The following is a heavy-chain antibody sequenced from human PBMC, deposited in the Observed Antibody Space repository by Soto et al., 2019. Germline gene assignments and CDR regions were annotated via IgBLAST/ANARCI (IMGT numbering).Heavy chain of an antibody. V-gene: IGHV4-30-4*01. CDR1: GHAISRGDYY. Sequence: LSLTCTVSGHAISRGDYYWSWIRRPPGKGLEWIGYIFYSGNSYYNPSLNSRVTMSVDTSQNQFSLKLTSATAADTAVYFCARGDGGNDPFDYWGQGTLVTAPQ. CDR3: ARGDGGNDPFDY. J-gene: IGHJ4*02. D-gene: IGHD1-1*01. CDR2: IFYSGNS.